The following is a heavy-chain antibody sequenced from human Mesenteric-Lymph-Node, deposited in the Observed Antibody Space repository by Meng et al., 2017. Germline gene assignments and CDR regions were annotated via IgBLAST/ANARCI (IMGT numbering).Heavy chain of an antibody. D-gene: IGHD3-9*01. CDR3: ARSYYDILTGYSLPYYYGMDV. Sequence: ASVKVSCKASGGTFSSYAISWVRQAPGQGLEWMGWISAYNGNTNYAQKLQGRVTMTTDTSTSTAYMELRSLRSDDTAVYYCARSYYDILTGYSLPYYYGMDVWGQGTLVTVSS. CDR2: ISAYNGNT. CDR1: GGTFSSYA. J-gene: IGHJ6*02. V-gene: IGHV1-18*01.